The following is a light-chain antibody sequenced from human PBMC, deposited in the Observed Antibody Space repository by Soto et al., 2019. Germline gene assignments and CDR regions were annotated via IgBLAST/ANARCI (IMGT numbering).Light chain of an antibody. CDR3: SSYTSSSRYV. CDR1: SSDVGDYNY. Sequence: QSVLTQPASVSGSPGQSITISCTGTSSDVGDYNYVSWYQQRPGKAPKFMIYDVSIRPSGVSNRFSGSKSGNTASLTISGLQAEDEADYYCSSYTSSSRYVFGTGTKVTVL. J-gene: IGLJ1*01. CDR2: DVS. V-gene: IGLV2-14*01.